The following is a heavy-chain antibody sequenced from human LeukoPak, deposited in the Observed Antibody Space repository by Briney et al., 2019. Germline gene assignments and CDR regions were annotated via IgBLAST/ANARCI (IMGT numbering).Heavy chain of an antibody. CDR3: ARPHPLYGGGSFLI. J-gene: IGHJ4*02. D-gene: IGHD3-16*01. V-gene: IGHV4-59*12. Sequence: SETLSLTCSVSGGSISSYFWSWIRQPPGKELEWIGYIYVTGMTNYNPSLKSRATISMDTSKNQFSLKLTSVTAADTAVYYCARPHPLYGGGSFLIWGQGLLVTVSS. CDR1: GGSISSYF. CDR2: IYVTGMT.